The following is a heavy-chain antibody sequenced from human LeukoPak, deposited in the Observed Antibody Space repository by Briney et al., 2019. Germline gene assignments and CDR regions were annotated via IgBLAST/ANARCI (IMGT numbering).Heavy chain of an antibody. V-gene: IGHV1-18*01. CDR3: ATGSKKVWFGEPPY. D-gene: IGHD3-10*01. CDR2: ISAYNGNT. J-gene: IGHJ4*02. Sequence: ASVKVSCKASGYTFTSYGISWVRQAPGQGLEWMGWISAYNGNTNYAQKLQGRVTMTTDTSTSTAYMELRSLRSEDTAVYYCATGSKKVWFGEPPYWGQGTLVTVSS. CDR1: GYTFTSYG.